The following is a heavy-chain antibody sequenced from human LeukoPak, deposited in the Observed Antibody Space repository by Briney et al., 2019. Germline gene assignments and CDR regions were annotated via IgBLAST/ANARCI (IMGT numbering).Heavy chain of an antibody. CDR2: ISYDGSNK. V-gene: IGHV3-30-3*01. Sequence: GGSLRLSCAASGFTFSSYAMHWVRQAPGKGLEWVAVISYDGSNKYYADSVKGRFTISRDNSKNTLYLQTNTLRAEDTAVYYCAKEAPNYSSVDYWGQGTLVTVSS. D-gene: IGHD6-19*01. CDR3: AKEAPNYSSVDY. CDR1: GFTFSSYA. J-gene: IGHJ4*02.